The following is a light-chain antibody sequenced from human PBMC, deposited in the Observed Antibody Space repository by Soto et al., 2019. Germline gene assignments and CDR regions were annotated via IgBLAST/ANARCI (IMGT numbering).Light chain of an antibody. CDR1: QSVFYSSNNKNY. CDR2: WAS. CDR3: QQYYSLPLT. J-gene: IGKJ4*01. V-gene: IGKV4-1*01. Sequence: DIVITQYPESLAVSLGERATINCKSSQSVFYSSNNKNYLTWYQQKPGQPPKLLIYWASTRESGVPDRFSGSGSETDFTLTISSLQAEDVAVYYCQQYYSLPLTFGGGTKVEIK.